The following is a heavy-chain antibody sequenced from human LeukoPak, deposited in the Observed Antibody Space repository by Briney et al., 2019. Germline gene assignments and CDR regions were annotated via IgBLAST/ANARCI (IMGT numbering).Heavy chain of an antibody. CDR2: FNPNSGGT. D-gene: IGHD3-22*01. CDR3: ARGYDSSGYYYSIWY. CDR1: GYTFTGYY. V-gene: IGHV1-2*02. Sequence: GASVKVSCKASGYTFTGYYMYWVRQAPGQGLEWMGWFNPNSGGTNYAQKFQGRVTMTRDTSISTAYMELSRLRSDDTAVYYCARGYDSSGYYYSIWYWGQGTLVTVSS. J-gene: IGHJ4*02.